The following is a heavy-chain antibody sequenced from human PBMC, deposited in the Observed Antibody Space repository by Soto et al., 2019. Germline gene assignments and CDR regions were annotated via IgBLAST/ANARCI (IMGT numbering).Heavy chain of an antibody. V-gene: IGHV3-30*18. CDR3: AKDHGRFVELMNDY. CDR2: ISYDGSNK. J-gene: IGHJ4*02. Sequence: QVQLVESGGGVVQPGRSLRLSCAASGFTFSSYGLHWVRQAPGKGLEWVAVISYDGSNKYYADSVKGRFTISRDNSKNTLYLQMNSLRAEDTAVYYCAKDHGRFVELMNDYWGQGTLVTVSS. D-gene: IGHD3-10*01. CDR1: GFTFSSYG.